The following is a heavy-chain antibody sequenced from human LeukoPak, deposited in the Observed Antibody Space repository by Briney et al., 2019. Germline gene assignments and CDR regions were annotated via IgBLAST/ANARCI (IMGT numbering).Heavy chain of an antibody. CDR2: FDPEDGET. CDR3: ATVGVRIVATTYNWFDP. V-gene: IGHV1-24*01. Sequence: ASVKVSCKVSGYTLTELSMHWVRQALGKGLEWMGGFDPEDGETIYAQKFQGRVTMTEDTSTDTAYMELSSLRSEDTAVYYCATVGVRIVATTYNWFDPWGQGTLVTVSS. D-gene: IGHD5-12*01. J-gene: IGHJ5*02. CDR1: GYTLTELS.